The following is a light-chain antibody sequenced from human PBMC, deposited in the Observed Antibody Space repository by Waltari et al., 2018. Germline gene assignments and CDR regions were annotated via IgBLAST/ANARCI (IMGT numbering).Light chain of an antibody. CDR2: ANN. J-gene: IGLJ3*02. Sequence: QSGLTQPPSVSGAPGTRVTISCTGSSSNIGAGSDVHWYQLLPGTAPKLLIYANNSRPSGGPDRFSGSKSGTSASLAITGLQVEDEADYYCQSYDSSLSASVFGGGTKLTVL. CDR3: QSYDSSLSASV. V-gene: IGLV1-40*01. CDR1: SSNIGAGSD.